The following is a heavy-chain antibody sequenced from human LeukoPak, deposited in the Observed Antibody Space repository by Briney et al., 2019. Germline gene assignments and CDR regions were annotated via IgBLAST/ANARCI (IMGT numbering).Heavy chain of an antibody. V-gene: IGHV1-8*01. CDR3: AREVRTVRGVMFY. CDR1: GYTFTSYD. CDR2: MNPNSGNT. Sequence: GASVKVSCKASGYTFTSYDINWVRQATGQGLEWMGWMNPNSGNTGYAQKFQGRVIMTRNTSISTAYMELSSLRSEDTAVYYCAREVRTVRGVMFYWGQGTLVTVSS. D-gene: IGHD3-10*01. J-gene: IGHJ4*02.